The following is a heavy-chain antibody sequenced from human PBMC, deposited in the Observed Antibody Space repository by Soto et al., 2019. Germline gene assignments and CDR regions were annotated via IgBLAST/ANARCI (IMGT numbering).Heavy chain of an antibody. V-gene: IGHV3-53*01. CDR1: GFTVNSNY. Sequence: GGSLRLSCAASGFTVNSNYMSWVRQAPGKGLEWVSVIYSDGSTYDADSVKGRFTISRDNSKNTLYLQMNSLRAEDTAVFYCARADSSSWFLLDYWGQGTLVTVSS. CDR3: ARADSSSWFLLDY. J-gene: IGHJ4*02. CDR2: IYSDGST. D-gene: IGHD6-13*01.